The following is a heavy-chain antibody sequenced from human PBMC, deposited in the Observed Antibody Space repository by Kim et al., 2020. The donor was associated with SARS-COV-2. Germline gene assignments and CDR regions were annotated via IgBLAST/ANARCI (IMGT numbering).Heavy chain of an antibody. D-gene: IGHD3-22*01. CDR3: AAPRYYYDSSGYPINHYGMDV. CDR1: GFTFTSSA. J-gene: IGHJ6*02. CDR2: IVVGSGNT. Sequence: SVKVSCKASGFTFTSSAMQWVRQARGQRLEWIGWIVVGSGNTNYAQKFQERVTITRDMSTSTAYMELSSLRSEDTAVYYCAAPRYYYDSSGYPINHYGMDVWGQGTTVTVSS. V-gene: IGHV1-58*02.